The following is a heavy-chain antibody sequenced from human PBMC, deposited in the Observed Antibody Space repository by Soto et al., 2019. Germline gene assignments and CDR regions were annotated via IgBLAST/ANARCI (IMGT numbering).Heavy chain of an antibody. Sequence: GGSLRLSFAASGFTFDDYAMSWVLQAPGNXLXXVSGINWRRSAKAYADSVRGRITIYRDKAKKSLYLELSSLRAEETALYHCVRERGTDSAMDYYYYSSFDVWGKGTTVTVSS. V-gene: IGHV3-20*02. J-gene: IGHJ6*03. CDR3: VRERGTDSAMDYYYYSSFDV. CDR2: INWRRSAK. CDR1: GFTFDDYA. D-gene: IGHD5-18*01.